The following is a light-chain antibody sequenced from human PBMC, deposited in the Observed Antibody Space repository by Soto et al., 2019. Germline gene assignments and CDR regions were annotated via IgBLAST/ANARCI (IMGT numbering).Light chain of an antibody. Sequence: AIRMTQSPSSFSASTGDRVTITCRASQGISSYLAWYQQKPGKAPNLLIYAASTLQSGVPSRFSGSGSGTDFTLTISCLQSEDFATYYCQQYYIYPRTFGQGTKVEIK. CDR1: QGISSY. J-gene: IGKJ1*01. CDR2: AAS. CDR3: QQYYIYPRT. V-gene: IGKV1-8*01.